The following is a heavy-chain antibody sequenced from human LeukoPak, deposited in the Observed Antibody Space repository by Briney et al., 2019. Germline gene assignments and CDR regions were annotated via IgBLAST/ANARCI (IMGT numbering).Heavy chain of an antibody. Sequence: ASVKVSCKSSGYTFTSYYIHWVRQAPGQGLDWMGLINPSGGSTNYAQKFQGRVTMTRDTSTSAIYMELSSLTSEDTAVYYCARVGGVDYADLYFDCWGQGTLVSVSS. V-gene: IGHV1-46*01. CDR2: INPSGGST. D-gene: IGHD4-17*01. J-gene: IGHJ4*02. CDR3: ARVGGVDYADLYFDC. CDR1: GYTFTSYY.